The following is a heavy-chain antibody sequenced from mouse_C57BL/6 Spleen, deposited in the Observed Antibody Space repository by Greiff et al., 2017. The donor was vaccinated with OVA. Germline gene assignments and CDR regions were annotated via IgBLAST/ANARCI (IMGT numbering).Heavy chain of an antibody. Sequence: QVQLQQSGAELMKPGASVKLSCKATGYTFTGYWIEWVKQRPGHGLEWIGEILPGSGSTNYNEKFKGKATFTADTSSNTAYMQLSSLTPEDSAISYCAITAYYGSSYGFAYWGHGTLVTVS. CDR3: AITAYYGSSYGFAY. V-gene: IGHV1-9*01. D-gene: IGHD1-1*01. J-gene: IGHJ3*01. CDR1: GYTFTGYW. CDR2: ILPGSGST.